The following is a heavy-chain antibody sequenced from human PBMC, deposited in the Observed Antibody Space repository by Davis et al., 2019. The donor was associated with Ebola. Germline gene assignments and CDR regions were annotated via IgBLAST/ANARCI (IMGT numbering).Heavy chain of an antibody. CDR3: VRDPALVVTGGGWFFGL. Sequence: GESLKISCAASGFVFRSYVMSWVRQAPGKGLEWVSYISSGAGFTHYADSVKGRFTVSRDNAKNSLYLQMNSLRAEDTAVYYCVRDPALVVTGGGWFFGLWGRGTLVTVSS. V-gene: IGHV3-21*05. CDR1: GFVFRSYV. D-gene: IGHD2-21*02. J-gene: IGHJ2*01. CDR2: ISSGAGFT.